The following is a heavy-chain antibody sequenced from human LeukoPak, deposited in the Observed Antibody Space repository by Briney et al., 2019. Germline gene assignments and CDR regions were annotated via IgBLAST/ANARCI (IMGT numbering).Heavy chain of an antibody. D-gene: IGHD3-3*01. CDR1: GFTFSSYS. CDR3: ARLSSHNDFWSASPAC. J-gene: IGHJ4*02. V-gene: IGHV3-48*01. Sequence: GGSLRLSCAASGFTFSSYSMNWVRRAPGKGLEWVSYISSSSGTIYYADSVKGRFTISRDNAKNSLYLQMNSLRAEDTSVYYCARLSSHNDFWSASPACWGQGTLVTVSS. CDR2: ISSSSGTI.